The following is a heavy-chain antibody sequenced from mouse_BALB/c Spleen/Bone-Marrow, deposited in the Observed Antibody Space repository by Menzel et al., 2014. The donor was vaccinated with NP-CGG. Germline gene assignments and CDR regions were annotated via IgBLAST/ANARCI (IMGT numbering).Heavy chain of an antibody. J-gene: IGHJ3*01. CDR1: GYTFTSYW. CDR2: IYPSTGYT. Sequence: QVQLQQSGAELAKPGASVKMSCKASGYTFTSYWMHWVKQRPGQGLEWIGYIYPSTGYTEYNQKFKDKVTLTADKSSSTAYTQLSSLTSEDSAVYYCARDDYAYWGQGTLVTVSA. CDR3: ARDDYAY. V-gene: IGHV1-7*01. D-gene: IGHD2-4*01.